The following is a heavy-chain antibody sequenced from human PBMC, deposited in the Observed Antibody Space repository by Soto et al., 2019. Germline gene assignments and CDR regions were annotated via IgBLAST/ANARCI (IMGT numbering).Heavy chain of an antibody. J-gene: IGHJ5*02. CDR2: INAGNGNT. Sequence: GASVKVSCKASGYTFTSYAMHWVRQAPGQRLEWMGWINAGNGNTKYSQKFQGRVTITRDTSASTAYMELSSLRSEDTAVYYCALTGGGVGARSWFDPWGQGTLVTVSS. CDR3: ALTGGGVGARSWFDP. V-gene: IGHV1-3*01. CDR1: GYTFTSYA. D-gene: IGHD1-26*01.